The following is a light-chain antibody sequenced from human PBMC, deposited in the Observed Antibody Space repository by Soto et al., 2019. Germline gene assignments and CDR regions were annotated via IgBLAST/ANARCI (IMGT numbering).Light chain of an antibody. CDR2: DAS. CDR3: QQYDNWPRT. Sequence: ETVLTQSQATLSVSPAERANLXCRASQTIRSTLAWFQQKPGQAPRLLIYDASTRANGIPARFRGSGSGTEFTLTISSLQSEDFAVYYCQQYDNWPRTFGQGTKVDI. CDR1: QTIRST. V-gene: IGKV3-15*01. J-gene: IGKJ1*01.